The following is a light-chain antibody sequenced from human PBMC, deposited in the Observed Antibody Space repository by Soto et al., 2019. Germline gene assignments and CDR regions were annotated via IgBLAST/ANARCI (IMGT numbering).Light chain of an antibody. J-gene: IGKJ4*01. CDR3: QQRSNWPPAVT. CDR1: QSVSSY. V-gene: IGKV3-11*01. Sequence: EIVLTQSPATLSLSPGERATLSCRASQSVSSYLAWYQQKPGQAPRLLIYDASNGATGIPARFSGSGSGTDFTLTFSSLEPEDFAVYYCQQRSNWPPAVTFGGGTKVDIK. CDR2: DAS.